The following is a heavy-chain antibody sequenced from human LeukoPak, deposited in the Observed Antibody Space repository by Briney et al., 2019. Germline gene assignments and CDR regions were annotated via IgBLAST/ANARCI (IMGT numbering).Heavy chain of an antibody. J-gene: IGHJ6*03. CDR3: ARESATAAPPYYYYMDV. Sequence: PGGSLRLSCAASGFTFSSYSMNWVRQAPGKGLEWVSSISSSSSYIYYADSVKGRFTISRDNAKNSLYLQMNSLRAEDTAVYYCARESATAAPPYYYYMDVWGKGTTVTVSS. CDR2: ISSSSSYI. V-gene: IGHV3-21*01. CDR1: GFTFSSYS. D-gene: IGHD6-25*01.